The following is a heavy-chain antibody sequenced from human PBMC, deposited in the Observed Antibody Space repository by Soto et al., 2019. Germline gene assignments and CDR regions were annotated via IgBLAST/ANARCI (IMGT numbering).Heavy chain of an antibody. CDR2: TRNRANRHTT. CDR1: GFTLSDYY. V-gene: IGHV3-72*01. J-gene: IGHJ4*02. CDR3: ARGGNTNWRYFEY. D-gene: IGHD1-1*01. Sequence: TGGSLRLSCAASGFTLSDYYMDWLRQAPGEGLEWVGRTRNRANRHTTEYAASVKGRFTISRDDSSNSLYLQINSLKTEDTAVYYCARGGNTNWRYFEYWGQGTLVTVSS.